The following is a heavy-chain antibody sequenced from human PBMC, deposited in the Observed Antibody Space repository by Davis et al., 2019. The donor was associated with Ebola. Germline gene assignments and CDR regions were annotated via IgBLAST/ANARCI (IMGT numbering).Heavy chain of an antibody. V-gene: IGHV4-59*01. J-gene: IGHJ4*02. Sequence: PSETLSLTCTVSGGSISGYYWSWIRQPPGKGLEWIAYIYYTGSTNYNPSLKRRVTISVDTSKNQFSLKLSSVTAADTAVYYCARGKTTVTTGFDYWGQGTLVTVSS. CDR2: IYYTGST. CDR3: ARGKTTVTTGFDY. D-gene: IGHD4-11*01. CDR1: GGSISGYY.